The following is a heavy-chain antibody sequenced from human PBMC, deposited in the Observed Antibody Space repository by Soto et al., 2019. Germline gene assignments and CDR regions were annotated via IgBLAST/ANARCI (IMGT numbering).Heavy chain of an antibody. J-gene: IGHJ4*02. V-gene: IGHV1-69*06. CDR3: ESRDTGGFFRFFDS. D-gene: IGHD2-8*02. CDR2: TGSGTGPG. CDR1: GGSLSTNP. Sequence: QVQLVQSGTEVKKPGSSVKVSCKTSGGSLSTNPISWVRQAPGQGLEWMGGTGSGTGPGNHAQKFQGRLTVTADKSTGTVYMELTNLSSADTAVYYCESRDTGGFFRFFDSWGQGTLVTVSS.